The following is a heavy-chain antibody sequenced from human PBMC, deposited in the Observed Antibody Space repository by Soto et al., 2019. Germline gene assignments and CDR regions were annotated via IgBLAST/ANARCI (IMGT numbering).Heavy chain of an antibody. CDR2: VSYSGST. Sequence: QLQLQESGPRLVKPSETLSLTCTVSGGSISNSSYLWGWIRQPPGKGLQWIGSVSYSGSTYYNPSLKSRVTISVDTSKTQSSLRLSSVTAADTAVYYCSRIAVSGLITGFDYWGQGALVTVSS. CDR1: GGSISNSSYL. J-gene: IGHJ4*02. V-gene: IGHV4-39*01. D-gene: IGHD6-19*01. CDR3: SRIAVSGLITGFDY.